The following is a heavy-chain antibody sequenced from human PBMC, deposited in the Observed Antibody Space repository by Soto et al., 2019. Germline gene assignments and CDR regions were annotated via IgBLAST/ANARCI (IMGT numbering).Heavy chain of an antibody. CDR3: ARDRLMATAGTARHYFGMDV. CDR1: GGSIRSGGYY. J-gene: IGHJ6*02. V-gene: IGHV4-31*03. Sequence: SETLSLTCTVSGGSIRSGGYYWSWVRQNPRRGLEWIGNIYYSGNTYYNPSLKSRLTISVDTSKNQFSLNLSSVTAADTAVYYCARDRLMATAGTARHYFGMDVWGQGTTVTVSS. D-gene: IGHD5-18*01. CDR2: IYYSGNT.